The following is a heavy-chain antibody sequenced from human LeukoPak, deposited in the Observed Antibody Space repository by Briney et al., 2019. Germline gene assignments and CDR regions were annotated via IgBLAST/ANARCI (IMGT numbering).Heavy chain of an antibody. V-gene: IGHV5-51*01. CDR1: GYTFTSYD. CDR2: IYPGDSDT. Sequence: KVSCKASGYTFTSYDINWVRQATGQGLEWMGIIYPGDSDTRYSPSFQGQVTISADKSISTAYLQWSSLKASDTAMYYCARHTTNSSGWQEWGQGTLVTVSS. J-gene: IGHJ4*02. D-gene: IGHD6-19*01. CDR3: ARHTTNSSGWQE.